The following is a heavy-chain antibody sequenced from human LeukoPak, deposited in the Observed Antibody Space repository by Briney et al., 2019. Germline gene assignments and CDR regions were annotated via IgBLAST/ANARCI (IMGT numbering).Heavy chain of an antibody. CDR3: ARLPTRFLEWLSWYYFDY. CDR2: IYPGYSDT. CDR1: GYSFTSYW. D-gene: IGHD3-3*01. J-gene: IGHJ4*02. V-gene: IGHV5-51*01. Sequence: PGESLKISCKGSGYSFTSYWIGWMRQMPGKCLEWMGIIYPGYSDTRYNPSFQGQVTISADKSISTAYLQWSSLKASDTAMYYCARLPTRFLEWLSWYYFDYWGQGTLVTVSS.